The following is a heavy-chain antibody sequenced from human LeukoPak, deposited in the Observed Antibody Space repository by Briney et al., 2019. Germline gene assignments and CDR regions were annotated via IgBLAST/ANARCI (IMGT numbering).Heavy chain of an antibody. D-gene: IGHD3-10*01. CDR1: GGSINNGDNC. CDR3: ARGSGSGLWPTFDP. J-gene: IGHJ5*02. V-gene: IGHV4-30-4*07. CDR2: ICYRRATNYRGDT. Sequence: SETLSLTCAVSGGSINNGDNCWTWIRQPPGKGLEWVGFICYRRATNYRGDTYYNPSLNGRVTISIDTSKNHFSLSVNSVTAADTAVYYCARGSGSGLWPTFDPWGQGTLVTVSS.